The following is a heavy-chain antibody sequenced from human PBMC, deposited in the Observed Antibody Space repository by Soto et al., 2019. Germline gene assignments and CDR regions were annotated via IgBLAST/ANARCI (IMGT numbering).Heavy chain of an antibody. V-gene: IGHV3-49*03. CDR3: TRGRAPTGDWFDP. D-gene: IGHD3-10*01. J-gene: IGHJ5*02. CDR2: IRSKAYGGAT. Sequence: PGGSLRLSCTASGFTFGDYAMSWFRQAPGKGLEWVGFIRSKAYGGATEYAASVKGRFTISRDDSKSIAYLQMNSLKTEDTAVYYCTRGRAPTGDWFDPWGQGTLVTVSS. CDR1: GFTFGDYA.